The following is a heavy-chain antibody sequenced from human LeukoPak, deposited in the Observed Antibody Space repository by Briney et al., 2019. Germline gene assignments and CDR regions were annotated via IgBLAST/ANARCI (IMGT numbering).Heavy chain of an antibody. J-gene: IGHJ4*02. CDR1: GFTFSSYS. Sequence: GGSLRLSCAASGFTFSSYSMNWVRQAPGKGLEWVSSISSSSSYIYYADSVKGRFTISRDNAKNSLYLQMNSLRAEDTAVYYRARGNPLAQQLDLSGYWGQGTLVTVSS. CDR3: ARGNPLAQQLDLSGY. D-gene: IGHD6-13*01. V-gene: IGHV3-21*01. CDR2: ISSSSSYI.